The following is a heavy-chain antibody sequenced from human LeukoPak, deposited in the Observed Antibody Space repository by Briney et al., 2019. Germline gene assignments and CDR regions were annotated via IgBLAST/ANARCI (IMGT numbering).Heavy chain of an antibody. J-gene: IGHJ4*02. CDR1: GGSISSSSAY. CDR3: VSPRGFSYGYFDY. V-gene: IGHV4-39*01. Sequence: SETLSLTCTVSGGSISSSSAYWGWIRQPPGKGLEWIGSIYYSKNTYYNPSLKSRVTISADTSKNQFSLTLGSVSATATAVYYCVSPRGFSYGYFDYWGQGTLVTVSS. D-gene: IGHD5-18*01. CDR2: IYYSKNT.